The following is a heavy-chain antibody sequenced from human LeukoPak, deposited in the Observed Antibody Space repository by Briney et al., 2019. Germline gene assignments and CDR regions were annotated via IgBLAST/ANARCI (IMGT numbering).Heavy chain of an antibody. CDR1: GYSFSTYW. D-gene: IGHD3-10*01. CDR2: INPGDSDT. V-gene: IGHV5-51*01. CDR3: ARQPGAGWFDP. Sequence: GESLKISCKGSGYSFSTYWIAWVRQMPGKGLEWMAIINPGDSDTRYSPSFQGQVTISADKSISTVYLQWGSLKASDTAMYYCARQPGAGWFDPWGQGTLVTVSS. J-gene: IGHJ5*02.